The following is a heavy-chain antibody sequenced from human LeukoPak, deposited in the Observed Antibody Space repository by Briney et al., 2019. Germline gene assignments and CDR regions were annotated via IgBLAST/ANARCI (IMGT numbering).Heavy chain of an antibody. CDR1: SGSISSYY. D-gene: IGHD6-19*01. J-gene: IGHJ5*02. CDR2: IFYSGST. Sequence: SETLSLTCTVSSGSISSYYWSWLRQPPGKGLEWIGYIFYSGSTNYNPSLKSRVTILVDTSNNQLSLKLNSVTAADTAVYYCARHQYTSGWYGWFDPWGQGTLVTVSS. V-gene: IGHV4-59*08. CDR3: ARHQYTSGWYGWFDP.